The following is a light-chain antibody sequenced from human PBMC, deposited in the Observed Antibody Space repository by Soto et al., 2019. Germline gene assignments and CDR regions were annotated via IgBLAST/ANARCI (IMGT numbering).Light chain of an antibody. J-gene: IGLJ3*02. CDR2: DVT. Sequence: QSALTQPRSVSGSPGQSVTISCTGTSSDVGAYNYVSWYQHQPGKAPKLVIYDVTKRPSGVPDRFAGSKSGNTASLTISGLQAEDEADYYCCSYAGSSLWVFGGGTKLTVL. CDR1: SSDVGAYNY. V-gene: IGLV2-11*01. CDR3: CSYAGSSLWV.